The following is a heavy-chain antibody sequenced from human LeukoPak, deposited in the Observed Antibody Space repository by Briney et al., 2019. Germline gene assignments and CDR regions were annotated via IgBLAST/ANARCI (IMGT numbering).Heavy chain of an antibody. D-gene: IGHD6-6*01. CDR2: ISYDGSNK. J-gene: IGHJ1*01. V-gene: IGHV3-30-3*01. Sequence: GGSLRLSCAASGFTFSSYAMHWVRQAPGKGLEWVAVISYDGSNKYYADSVKGRFTISRDNSKNTLYLQMNSLRAEDTAVYYCAREGTRSIAARRAFQHWGQGTLVTVSS. CDR3: AREGTRSIAARRAFQH. CDR1: GFTFSSYA.